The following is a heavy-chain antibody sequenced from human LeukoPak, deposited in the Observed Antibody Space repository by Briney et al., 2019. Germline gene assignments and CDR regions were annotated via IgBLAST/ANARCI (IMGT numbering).Heavy chain of an antibody. D-gene: IGHD1-14*01. V-gene: IGHV3-23*01. CDR3: ARGKNPGEIGY. Sequence: GGSLRLSCAASGFTFSSYAMSWVRQAPGKGLEWVSGISGSGGSTYYADSVKGRFTISRDNSKNTLYLQMNSLRAEDTAVYYCARGKNPGEIGYWGQGTLSPSPQ. CDR2: ISGSGGST. CDR1: GFTFSSYA. J-gene: IGHJ4*02.